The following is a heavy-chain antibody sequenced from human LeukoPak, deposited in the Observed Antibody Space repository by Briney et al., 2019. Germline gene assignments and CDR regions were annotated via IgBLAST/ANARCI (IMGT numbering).Heavy chain of an antibody. CDR1: GGTFSSYA. CDR3: ASDTSGYCSGGSCYYR. CDR2: IIPIFGTA. Sequence: SVNVSCKAAGGTFSSYAISWVRQSPGQGLEWMGGIIPIFGTANYAQKFQGRVTITADKSKSTDYMELRSLRSEETAVYYCASDTSGYCSGGSCYYRWGQGTLVTVSS. V-gene: IGHV1-69*06. J-gene: IGHJ4*02. D-gene: IGHD2-15*01.